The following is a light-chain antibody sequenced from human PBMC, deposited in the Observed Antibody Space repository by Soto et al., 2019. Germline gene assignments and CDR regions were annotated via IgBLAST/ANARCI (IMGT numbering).Light chain of an antibody. V-gene: IGKV3-11*01. CDR2: DAS. J-gene: IGKJ4*01. Sequence: EIVLTQSPATLSLSPGERATLSCRASQSVSSYLAWYQQKPGQAPRLLIYDASNRATGIPARFSGSGSGTAYPLTISGLEPEVFAVYYCQQVSNWLTSGGGTKVEIK. CDR3: QQVSNWLT. CDR1: QSVSSY.